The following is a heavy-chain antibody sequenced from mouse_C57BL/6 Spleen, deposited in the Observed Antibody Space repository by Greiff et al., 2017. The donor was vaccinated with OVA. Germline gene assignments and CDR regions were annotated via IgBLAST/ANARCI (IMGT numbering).Heavy chain of an antibody. V-gene: IGHV1-55*01. CDR2: IYPGSGST. Sequence: VKQRPGQGLEWIGDIYPGSGSTTSPENFNSKATLTVDTSSSTAYMQLSSLTSEDSAVYYCARSKDSAWFAYWGQGTLVTVSA. CDR3: ARSKDSAWFAY. J-gene: IGHJ3*01.